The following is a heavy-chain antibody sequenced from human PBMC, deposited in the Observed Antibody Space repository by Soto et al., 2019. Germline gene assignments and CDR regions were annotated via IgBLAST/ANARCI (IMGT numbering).Heavy chain of an antibody. CDR2: INPSGGST. CDR3: ARDAGIAAAGPPPTLYNWFDP. J-gene: IGHJ5*02. CDR1: GYTFTSYY. Sequence: ASVKVSCKASGYTFTSYYMHWVRQAPGQGLGWMGIINPSGGSTSYAQKFQGRVTMTRDTSTSTVYMELSSLRSEDTAVYYCARDAGIAAAGPPPTLYNWFDPWGQGTLVTVSS. V-gene: IGHV1-46*01. D-gene: IGHD6-13*01.